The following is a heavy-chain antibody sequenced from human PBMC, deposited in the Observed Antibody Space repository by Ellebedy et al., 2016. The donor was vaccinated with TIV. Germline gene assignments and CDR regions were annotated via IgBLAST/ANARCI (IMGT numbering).Heavy chain of an antibody. CDR1: GFTLSSYW. Sequence: GESLKISCAASGFTLSSYWMSWVRQAPGKGLEWVANINQDGSEKYYVDSVKGRFSISRDNAKNSLYLQMNSLRAEDTAVYYCARAVGGSSSLWGQGTLVTVS. V-gene: IGHV3-7*03. CDR3: ARAVGGSSSL. J-gene: IGHJ4*02. CDR2: INQDGSEK. D-gene: IGHD6-13*01.